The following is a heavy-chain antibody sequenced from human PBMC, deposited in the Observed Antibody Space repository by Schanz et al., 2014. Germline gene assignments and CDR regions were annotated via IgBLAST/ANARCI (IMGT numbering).Heavy chain of an antibody. CDR1: GYTFTGYY. D-gene: IGHD3-10*01. CDR2: INPNSGGT. V-gene: IGHV1-2*06. Sequence: QVQLVQSGAEVKKPGASVRVSCKASGYTFTGYYMNWVRQAPGQGLEYMGRINPNSGGTNFAQKFQGRVTMTRETSISTVYMELSRLRSDDTAVYYCAREGTVIRGLSGWFDPWGQGTLVTVSS. J-gene: IGHJ5*02. CDR3: AREGTVIRGLSGWFDP.